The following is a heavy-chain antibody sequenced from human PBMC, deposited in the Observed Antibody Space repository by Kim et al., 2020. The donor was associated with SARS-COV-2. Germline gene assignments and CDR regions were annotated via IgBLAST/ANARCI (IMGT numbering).Heavy chain of an antibody. Sequence: ASVKVSCKASGYTFTSYAMHWVRQAPGQRLEWMGWINAGNGNTKYSQKFQGRVTITRDTSASTAYMELSSLRSEDTAVYYCARFRLGAAAKAPGFDPWGQGTLVTVSS. D-gene: IGHD3-16*01. J-gene: IGHJ5*02. V-gene: IGHV1-3*01. CDR1: GYTFTSYA. CDR3: ARFRLGAAAKAPGFDP. CDR2: INAGNGNT.